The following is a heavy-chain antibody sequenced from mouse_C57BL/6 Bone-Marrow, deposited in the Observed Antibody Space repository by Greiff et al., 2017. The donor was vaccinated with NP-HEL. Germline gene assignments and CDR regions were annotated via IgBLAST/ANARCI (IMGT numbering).Heavy chain of an antibody. Sequence: QVQLKQPGAELVRPGSSVKLSCKASGYTFTSYWMHWVKQRPIQGLEWIGNIDPSDSETHYNQKFKDKATVTVDKSSSTAYMQLSSLTSEDSAVYYCARDYYGSYYAMDYWGQGTSVTVSS. D-gene: IGHD1-1*01. J-gene: IGHJ4*01. CDR3: ARDYYGSYYAMDY. V-gene: IGHV1-52*01. CDR1: GYTFTSYW. CDR2: IDPSDSET.